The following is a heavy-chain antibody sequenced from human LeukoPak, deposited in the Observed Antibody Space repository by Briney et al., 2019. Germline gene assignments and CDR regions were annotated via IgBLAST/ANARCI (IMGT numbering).Heavy chain of an antibody. CDR2: INHSGST. CDR1: GGSFSGYY. CDR3: ARGGPSAGTTRYYYYYGMDV. Sequence: PSETLSLTCAVYGGSFSGYYWRWIRQPPGKGLEWIGEINHSGSTNYNPSLKSRVTISVDTSKNQFSLKLSSVTAADTAVYYCARGGPSAGTTRYYYYYGMDVWGQGATVTVSS. V-gene: IGHV4-34*01. J-gene: IGHJ6*02. D-gene: IGHD6-13*01.